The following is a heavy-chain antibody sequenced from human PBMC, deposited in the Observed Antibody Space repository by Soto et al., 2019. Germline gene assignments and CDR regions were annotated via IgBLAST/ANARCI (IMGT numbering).Heavy chain of an antibody. D-gene: IGHD6-19*01. Sequence: QVQLVQSGAEVKKPGASVKVSCKASGYTFTSYAMHWVRQAPGQRLEWMGWINAGNGNIKYSQKFQGRVTITRDTSAGTGFMELSTLRSEDTAVYDCASCVAVTGHDYWCQGTLDTVSS. CDR1: GYTFTSYA. V-gene: IGHV1-3*01. J-gene: IGHJ4*02. CDR3: ASCVAVTGHDY. CDR2: INAGNGNI.